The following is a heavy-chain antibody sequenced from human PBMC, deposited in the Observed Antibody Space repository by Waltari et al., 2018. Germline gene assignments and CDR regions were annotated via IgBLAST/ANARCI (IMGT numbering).Heavy chain of an antibody. CDR3: AREGKLLGAFDI. CDR1: GFTFSTYW. Sequence: EVQLVESGGTLVQPGGSLRLSCAASGFTFSTYWMNWVRQAPGKGLEWVADIRQDGNQKSYVDAVKRRFTISRDNAESSLYLQMNSLRAEDTAVYYCAREGKLLGAFDIWGQGTMVTVSS. CDR2: IRQDGNQK. D-gene: IGHD1-26*01. J-gene: IGHJ3*02. V-gene: IGHV3-7*01.